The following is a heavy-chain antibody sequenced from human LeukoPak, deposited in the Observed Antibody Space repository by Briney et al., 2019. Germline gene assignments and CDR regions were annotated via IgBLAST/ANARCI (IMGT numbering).Heavy chain of an antibody. Sequence: GGSLRLSCAASGFTFSSYAMSWVPQAPGKGLEWVSSISGSGGSTYYADSVKGRFTISRDNSKNTLYLQMNSLRSEDTAVYYCAKDREGTIADYFDYWGQGTLVTVS. CDR3: AKDREGTIADYFDY. D-gene: IGHD1-7*01. CDR1: GFTFSSYA. J-gene: IGHJ4*02. CDR2: ISGSGGST. V-gene: IGHV3-23*01.